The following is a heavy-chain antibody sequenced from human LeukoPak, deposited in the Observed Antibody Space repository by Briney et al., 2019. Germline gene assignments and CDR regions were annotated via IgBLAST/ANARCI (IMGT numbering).Heavy chain of an antibody. J-gene: IGHJ4*02. Sequence: ASVKVSCKASGGTFSSYAISWVRQAPGKGLEWMGGFDPEDGETIYAQKFQGRVTMTEDTSTDTAYMELSSLRSEDTAVYYCATPSGRGHFFDYWGQGTLVTVSS. CDR3: ATPSGRGHFFDY. D-gene: IGHD5-12*01. CDR2: FDPEDGET. V-gene: IGHV1-24*01. CDR1: GGTFSSYA.